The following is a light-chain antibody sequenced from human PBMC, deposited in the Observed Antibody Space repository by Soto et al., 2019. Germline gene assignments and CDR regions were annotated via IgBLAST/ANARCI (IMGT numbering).Light chain of an antibody. J-gene: IGLJ1*01. CDR3: SLYTSENTYV. CDR2: EAS. CDR1: STDFVTYNR. Sequence: QSVLTQPPSVSESPGQSVTISCTGTSTDFVTYNRVSWYQQPPGTAPKLIVYEASNRPSGVPDRFSGSKYGNTASLTISGLQAADEADYYCSLYTSENTYVFGTGTKVTGL. V-gene: IGLV2-18*01.